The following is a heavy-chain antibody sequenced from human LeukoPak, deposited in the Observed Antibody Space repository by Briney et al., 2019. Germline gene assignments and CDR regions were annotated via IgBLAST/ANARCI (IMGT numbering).Heavy chain of an antibody. CDR3: ARDSPRYYDFWSASSGRWFDP. Sequence: SQTLSLTCAISGDTVSSNSAAWNWIRQSPSRGLEWLGRTYYRSKWYYDYAISVKSRITINPDTSKNQFSLQLNSVTPEDTAVYYCARDSPRYYDFWSASSGRWFDPWGQGTLVTVSS. J-gene: IGHJ5*02. D-gene: IGHD3-3*01. CDR2: TYYRSKWYY. V-gene: IGHV6-1*01. CDR1: GDTVSSNSAA.